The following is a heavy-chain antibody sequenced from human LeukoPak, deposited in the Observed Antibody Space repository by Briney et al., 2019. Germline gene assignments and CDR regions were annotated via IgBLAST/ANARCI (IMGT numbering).Heavy chain of an antibody. CDR1: GYTFTKYY. J-gene: IGHJ5*02. V-gene: IGHV1-46*01. D-gene: IGHD3-3*01. CDR3: ARHDFDLPMIYSFFVH. CDR2: MHPTGDST. Sequence: ASVKVSCKASGYTFTKYYMNWVRQAPGQGLEWMGIMHPTGDSTNYAQKFQGRVTLTRDTSTGTFYMELSSLTSEDTAVYCCARHDFDLPMIYSFFVHWGQGTLVTVSS.